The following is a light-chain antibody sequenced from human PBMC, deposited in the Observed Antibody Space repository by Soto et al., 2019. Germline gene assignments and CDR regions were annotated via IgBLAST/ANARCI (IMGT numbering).Light chain of an antibody. V-gene: IGLV2-14*01. CDR3: SSYTSTYIWV. J-gene: IGLJ3*02. CDR2: GVS. CDR1: SSDIGSHNF. Sequence: QSALTQPASVSGSPGQSITISCTGTSSDIGSHNFVSWHQQHPGKAPKFIIYGVSNRPSGVSNRFSGSKSGNTASLTISGLQADDEAYYYCSSYTSTYIWVFGGGTQLTVL.